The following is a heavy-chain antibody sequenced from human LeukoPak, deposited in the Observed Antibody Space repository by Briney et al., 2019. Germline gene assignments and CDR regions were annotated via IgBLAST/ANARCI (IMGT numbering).Heavy chain of an antibody. J-gene: IGHJ4*02. V-gene: IGHV3-64*02. CDR3: ARGIDSPYCTSTSCPEGIHL. CDR1: GFTFRSHP. D-gene: IGHD2-2*01. CDR2: IDTVGGIT. Sequence: GGSLRLSCAASGFTFRSHPMQCVRQAPGGGLEYISAIDTVGGITHYGDSVKGRSTISRDNSKNLLSLQVGSLRPDEIAVYYCARGIDSPYCTSTSCPEGIHLWGQETLVTVFS.